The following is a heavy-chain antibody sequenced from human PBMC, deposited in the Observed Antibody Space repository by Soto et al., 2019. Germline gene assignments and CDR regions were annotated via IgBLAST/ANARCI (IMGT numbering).Heavy chain of an antibody. J-gene: IGHJ4*02. CDR2: VFYGGT. V-gene: IGHV4-59*03. CDR1: GRSMSSNY. D-gene: IGHD4-4*01. Sequence: KPSETLSLTCSVSGRSMSSNYWSWLRQSPDKGLEWLGYVFYGGTDYNPSLGGRVTMSVETSKRQFSLTLSSVTAADTAVYYCAAYRGALYFDFWGQGIQVTVS. CDR3: AAYRGALYFDF.